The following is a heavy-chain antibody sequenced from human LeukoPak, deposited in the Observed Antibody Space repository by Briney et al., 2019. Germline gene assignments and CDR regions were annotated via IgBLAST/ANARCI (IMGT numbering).Heavy chain of an antibody. D-gene: IGHD3-22*01. CDR3: ARVPNYYDSSGSIDY. CDR1: GYTFTSYG. Sequence: ASVKVSCKASGYTFTSYGISCVRQAPGQGLEWMGRISAYNGNTNYAQKLQGRVTMTTDTSTSTAYMELRSLRSDDTAVYYCARVPNYYDSSGSIDYWGQGTLVTDSS. V-gene: IGHV1-18*01. CDR2: ISAYNGNT. J-gene: IGHJ4*02.